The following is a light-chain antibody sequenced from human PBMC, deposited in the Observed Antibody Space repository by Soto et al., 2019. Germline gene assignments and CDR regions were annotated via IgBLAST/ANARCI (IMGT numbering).Light chain of an antibody. Sequence: DIQLTQSPSLLSASVGDRVTITCRASQTISKFLSWYQQKPGKAPKRLIYAASTLQDGVPSRFSGSGSGTEFTLTISSLQPEDFATYYCQLINSFFGGGTRVEI. CDR3: QLINSF. CDR1: QTISKF. CDR2: AAS. V-gene: IGKV1-9*01. J-gene: IGKJ4*01.